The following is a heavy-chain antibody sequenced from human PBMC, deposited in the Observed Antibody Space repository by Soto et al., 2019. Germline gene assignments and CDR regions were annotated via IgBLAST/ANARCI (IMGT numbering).Heavy chain of an antibody. CDR1: GGTFSTCT. CDR3: TRDLYYFDSSAYYGHNWFDP. CDR2: IIPMFGTT. Sequence: SVKVSCKASGGTFSTCTMSLVRQAPGQGLEWMGGIIPMFGTTTYAENFQGRVTITADESTSTAYMELTSLRSEDTAVYYCTRDLYYFDSSAYYGHNWFDPWGQGTRVTVSS. J-gene: IGHJ5*02. D-gene: IGHD3-22*01. V-gene: IGHV1-69*13.